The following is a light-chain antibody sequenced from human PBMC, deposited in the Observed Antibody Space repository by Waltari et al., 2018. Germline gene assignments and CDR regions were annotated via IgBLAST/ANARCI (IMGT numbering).Light chain of an antibody. V-gene: IGLV1-44*01. CDR2: SNN. J-gene: IGLJ7*01. CDR3: AAWGDSLNGPV. Sequence: QSVMTQPPSASGAPGQRVTISCSGNSSNIGSTPVIWYQQLPGTAPTHLIYSNNQRPSGVPDLFSDSKACTSASLAISGLQSEDEADYYCAAWGDSLNGPVFGGGTQLTVL. CDR1: SSNIGSTP.